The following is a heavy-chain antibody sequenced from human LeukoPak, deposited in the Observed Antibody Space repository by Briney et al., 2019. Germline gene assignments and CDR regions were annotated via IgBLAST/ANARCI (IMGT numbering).Heavy chain of an antibody. Sequence: PGGSLRLSCAASGITFSSYAMHWVRQAPGKGLEWVAVISYDGSNKYYADPVKGRFTISRDNSKNTLYLQMNSLRAEDTAVYYCARVMGRYCSSNSCYVDYWGQGTLVTVSS. J-gene: IGHJ4*02. CDR3: ARVMGRYCSSNSCYVDY. CDR2: ISYDGSNK. V-gene: IGHV3-30*04. CDR1: GITFSSYA. D-gene: IGHD2-2*01.